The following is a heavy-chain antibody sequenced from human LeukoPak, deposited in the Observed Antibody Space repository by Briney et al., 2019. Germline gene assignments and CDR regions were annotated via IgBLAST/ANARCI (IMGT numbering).Heavy chain of an antibody. Sequence: ASVKVSCKASGYTFTCYYMHLVRQAPGQGLEWMGWINRNGGSTSYAQKFQGRVTMTRDMSTSTVYMELSSLRSADTAVYYCARDSGALAAASSDPDYWGQGTLVTVSS. CDR2: INRNGGST. J-gene: IGHJ4*02. CDR1: GYTFTCYY. V-gene: IGHV1-46*01. CDR3: ARDSGALAAASSDPDY. D-gene: IGHD6-13*01.